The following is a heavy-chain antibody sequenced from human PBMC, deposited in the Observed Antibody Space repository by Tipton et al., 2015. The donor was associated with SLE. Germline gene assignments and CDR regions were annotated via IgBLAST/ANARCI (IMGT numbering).Heavy chain of an antibody. CDR3: ARDRGSSWFDAFDI. CDR2: IYYSGST. V-gene: IGHV4-59*01. Sequence: LRLSCAASGFTFSSYSMNWVRQAPGKGLEWIGYIYYSGSTNYNPSLKSRVTISVDTSKNQFSLKLSSVTAADTAVYYCARDRGSSWFDAFDIWGQGTMVTVSS. J-gene: IGHJ3*02. D-gene: IGHD6-13*01. CDR1: GFTFSSYS.